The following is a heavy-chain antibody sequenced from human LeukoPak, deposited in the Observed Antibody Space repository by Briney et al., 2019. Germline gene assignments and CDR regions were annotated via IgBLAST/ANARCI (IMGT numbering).Heavy chain of an antibody. V-gene: IGHV3-9*01. Sequence: PGRSLRPSCAASGFTFDDYAMHWVRQAPGKGLEWVSGISWNSGSIGYADSVKGRFTISRDNAKNSLYLQMNSLRAEDTALYYCARGLNLQATAFDIWGQGTMVTVSS. D-gene: IGHD5-12*01. J-gene: IGHJ3*02. CDR2: ISWNSGSI. CDR3: ARGLNLQATAFDI. CDR1: GFTFDDYA.